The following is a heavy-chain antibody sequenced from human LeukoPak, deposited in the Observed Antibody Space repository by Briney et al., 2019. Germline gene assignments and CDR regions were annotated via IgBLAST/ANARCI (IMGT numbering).Heavy chain of an antibody. CDR3: ARGSNVVVPAAPQFDY. Sequence: GGSLRLSCAASGFTFSSYWMHWVRQAPGKGLVWVSRINSDGSSTSYADSVKGRFTISRDNAKNTLYLQMNSLRAEDTAVYYCARGSNVVVPAAPQFDYWGQGTLVTVSS. CDR2: INSDGSST. J-gene: IGHJ4*02. V-gene: IGHV3-74*01. CDR1: GFTFSSYW. D-gene: IGHD2-2*01.